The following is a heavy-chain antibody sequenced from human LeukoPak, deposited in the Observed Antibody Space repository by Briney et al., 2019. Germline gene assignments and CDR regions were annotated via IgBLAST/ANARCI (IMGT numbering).Heavy chain of an antibody. CDR1: GGSFSGYY. J-gene: IGHJ4*02. Sequence: SETLSLTCAVYGGSFSGYYWSWIRQPPGHGLEWIGEINHSGSTNYNPSLKSRVTISVDTSKNQFSLKLSSVTAADTAVYYCARANGYSHGGFDYWGRGTLVTVSS. D-gene: IGHD5-18*01. V-gene: IGHV4-34*01. CDR2: INHSGST. CDR3: ARANGYSHGGFDY.